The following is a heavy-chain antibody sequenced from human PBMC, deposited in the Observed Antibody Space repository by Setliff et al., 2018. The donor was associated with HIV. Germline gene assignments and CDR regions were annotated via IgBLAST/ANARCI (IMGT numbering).Heavy chain of an antibody. CDR2: IYYSGNP. V-gene: IGHV4-59*06. Sequence: ETLSLTCTVSGDSISTDYWTWIRQPPGKGLEWIGYIYYSGNPFYNPSLRSRVTISLDTSKNQFSLKLSSVTAADTAVYYCEVAGQWGQGTLVTVSS. J-gene: IGHJ4*02. CDR1: GDSISTDY. D-gene: IGHD6-19*01. CDR3: EVAGQ.